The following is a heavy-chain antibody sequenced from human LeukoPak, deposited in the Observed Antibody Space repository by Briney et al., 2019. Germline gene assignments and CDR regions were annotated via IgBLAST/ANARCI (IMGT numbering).Heavy chain of an antibody. CDR2: IIPIFGTA. CDR1: GGTFSSYA. V-gene: IGHV1-69*05. Sequence: EASVKVSCKASGGTFSSYAISWVRQAPGQGLEWMGGIIPIFGTANYAQKFQGRVTITTDESTSTAYMELSRLRSDDTAVYYCAARGYRYADPIDYWGQGTLVTVSS. CDR3: AARGYRYADPIDY. J-gene: IGHJ4*02. D-gene: IGHD5-18*01.